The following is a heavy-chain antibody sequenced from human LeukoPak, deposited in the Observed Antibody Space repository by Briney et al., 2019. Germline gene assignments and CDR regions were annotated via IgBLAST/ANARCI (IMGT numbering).Heavy chain of an antibody. CDR1: GFTVTSNF. CDR3: AGSAVTNLDS. D-gene: IGHD4-23*01. J-gene: IGHJ4*02. Sequence: GGSLRLSCAASGFTVTSNFMSWVRQAPGKGLEWVSVIHSGGATYYADSVKGRFTISRDISKNALYLQMNSPRGDDTAVYYCAGSAVTNLDSWGQGNLVTVSS. V-gene: IGHV3-66*01. CDR2: IHSGGAT.